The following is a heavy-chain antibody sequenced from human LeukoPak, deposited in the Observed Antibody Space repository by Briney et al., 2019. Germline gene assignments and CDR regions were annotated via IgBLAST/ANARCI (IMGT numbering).Heavy chain of an antibody. Sequence: SVKVSCKASGGTFSSYAISWVRQAPGQGLERMGGIIPIFGTANYAQKFQGRVTITTDESTSTAYMELSSLRSEDTAVYYCARGGIKFGVVIMGAFDIWGQGTMVTVSS. CDR3: ARGGIKFGVVIMGAFDI. D-gene: IGHD3-3*01. CDR1: GGTFSSYA. J-gene: IGHJ3*02. CDR2: IIPIFGTA. V-gene: IGHV1-69*05.